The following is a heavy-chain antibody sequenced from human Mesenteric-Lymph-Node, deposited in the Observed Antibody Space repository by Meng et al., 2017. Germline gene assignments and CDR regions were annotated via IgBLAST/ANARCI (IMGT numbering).Heavy chain of an antibody. Sequence: ASVKVSCKASGYTFTSYGISWVRQAPGQGLEWMGWISAYNGNTNYAQKLQGRVTMTTDTSTSTAYMELRSLRSDDTAVYYCARDGYVGDFWSGYQNYYYYGMDVWGQGTTVTVSS. CDR1: GYTFTSYG. D-gene: IGHD3-3*01. V-gene: IGHV1-18*01. CDR2: ISAYNGNT. CDR3: ARDGYVGDFWSGYQNYYYYGMDV. J-gene: IGHJ6*02.